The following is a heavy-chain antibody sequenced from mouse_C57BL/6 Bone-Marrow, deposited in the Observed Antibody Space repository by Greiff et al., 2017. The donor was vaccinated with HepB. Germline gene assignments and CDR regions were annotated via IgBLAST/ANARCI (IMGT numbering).Heavy chain of an antibody. CDR2: INYDGSST. J-gene: IGHJ4*01. Sequence: EVKLVESEGGLVQPGSSMKLSCTASGFTFSDYYMAWVRQVPEKGLEWVANINYDGSSTYYLDYLKSRFIISRDNSKNILYLQMSSLKSEDTATYYCARYGNYPAMDYWGQGTSVTVSS. CDR1: GFTFSDYY. V-gene: IGHV5-16*01. CDR3: ARYGNYPAMDY. D-gene: IGHD2-1*01.